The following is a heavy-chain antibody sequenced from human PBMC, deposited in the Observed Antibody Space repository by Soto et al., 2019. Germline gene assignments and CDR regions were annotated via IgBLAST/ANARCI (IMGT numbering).Heavy chain of an antibody. Sequence: EVQLLESGGGLVQPGGSLRLSCAASGFTFSSYAMSWVRQAPGKGLEWVSAISGSGGSTYYADSVKGRFTLSRDNSKNTLYLQMNSLRAEDTAVYYCGKARTSSGWYWFDPWGQGSLVTVSS. CDR2: ISGSGGST. J-gene: IGHJ5*02. CDR1: GFTFSSYA. CDR3: GKARTSSGWYWFDP. V-gene: IGHV3-23*01. D-gene: IGHD6-19*01.